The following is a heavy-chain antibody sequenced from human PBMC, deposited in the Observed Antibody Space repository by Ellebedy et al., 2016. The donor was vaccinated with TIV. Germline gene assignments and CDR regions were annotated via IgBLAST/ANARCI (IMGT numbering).Heavy chain of an antibody. CDR2: IIPIFGTA. Sequence: ASVKVSCKASGYTFTSYAISWVRQAPGQGLEWMGGIIPIFGTANYAQKFQGRVTITADKSTSTAYMELSSLRSEDTAVYYCARGVRGYYYDSSGNAFDYWGQGTLVTVSS. CDR1: GYTFTSYA. V-gene: IGHV1-69*06. D-gene: IGHD3-22*01. CDR3: ARGVRGYYYDSSGNAFDY. J-gene: IGHJ4*02.